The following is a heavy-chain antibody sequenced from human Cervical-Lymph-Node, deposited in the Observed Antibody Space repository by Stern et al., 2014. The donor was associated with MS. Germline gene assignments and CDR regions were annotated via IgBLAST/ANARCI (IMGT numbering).Heavy chain of an antibody. CDR2: LNPKSGNR. Sequence: QVQLVQSGAEVKKPGASVRVSCKASGYTFSNNDVHWVRQATGQGLEWMGWLNPKSGNRVYAKKFQGRVTMTRDTSISTAYLDVNSLRPEDTAVYYCARGQFFGSAPPTFFFDYWGQGALVTVSS. CDR1: GYTFSNND. CDR3: ARGQFFGSAPPTFFFDY. D-gene: IGHD1-14*01. V-gene: IGHV1-8*02. J-gene: IGHJ4*02.